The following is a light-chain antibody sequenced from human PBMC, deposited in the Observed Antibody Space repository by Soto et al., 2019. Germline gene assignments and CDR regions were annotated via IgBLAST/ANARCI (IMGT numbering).Light chain of an antibody. CDR1: QSVSTW. CDR3: QQRSNWIT. Sequence: EIVLTQSPATLSLSPGDTATLSCRASQSVSTWLTWYQQKPGQAPRLLIYDASNRATGIPARFSGSGSGTDFTLTISSQEPEDYADYYGQQRSNWITFGQGPRLEIE. V-gene: IGKV3-11*01. J-gene: IGKJ5*01. CDR2: DAS.